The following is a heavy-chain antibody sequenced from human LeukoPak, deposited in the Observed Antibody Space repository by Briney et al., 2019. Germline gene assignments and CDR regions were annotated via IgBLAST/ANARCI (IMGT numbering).Heavy chain of an antibody. J-gene: IGHJ6*03. D-gene: IGHD2-15*01. V-gene: IGHV2-5*02. CDR1: GFSLSTSGVG. CDR2: IYWDVDK. CDR3: AHSPYCSGGSCYASYYYYYMDV. Sequence: SGPTLVKPTQTLTLTCTFSGFSLSTSGVGVGWIRQPPGKALEWLALIYWDVDKRYSPSLKSRLTITKDTSKNQVVLTMTNMDPVDTATYYCAHSPYCSGGSCYASYYYYYMDVWGKGTTVTVSS.